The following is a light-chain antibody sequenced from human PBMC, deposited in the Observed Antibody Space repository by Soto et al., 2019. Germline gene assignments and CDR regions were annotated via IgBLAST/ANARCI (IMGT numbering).Light chain of an antibody. CDR1: QNINNL. CDR3: QQYDSYPLT. J-gene: IGKJ4*01. V-gene: IGKV1-5*01. Sequence: DVQMTHSPSTLSASVVDRFSITFLASQNINNLLAWYQQKPGKAPKFLIYDVSTLESGVPSRFSGSGSGTEFTLTISSLQPEDFATYYCQQYDSYPLTCGGGTTGDNK. CDR2: DVS.